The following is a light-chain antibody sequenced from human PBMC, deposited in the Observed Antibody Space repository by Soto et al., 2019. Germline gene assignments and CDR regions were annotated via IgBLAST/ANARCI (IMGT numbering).Light chain of an antibody. CDR3: QQYGSSAPIT. J-gene: IGKJ5*01. V-gene: IGKV3-20*01. Sequence: EIVLTQSPGTLSLSPGERATLSCRASQSVSSSYLAWCQQKPGQAPRLLIYGASTRATGIPDRFSGSGSETDFTLTISRLEPEDFAVYYCQQYGSSAPITFGQGTRLEIK. CDR2: GAS. CDR1: QSVSSSY.